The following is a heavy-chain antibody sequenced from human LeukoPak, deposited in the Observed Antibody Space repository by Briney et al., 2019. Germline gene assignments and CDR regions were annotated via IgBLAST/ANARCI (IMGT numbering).Heavy chain of an antibody. CDR2: ISGSGGST. CDR1: GFTVSSNY. Sequence: GGSLRLSCAASGFTVSSNYMSWVRQAPGKGLEWVSAISGSGGSTYCADSVKGRFTISRDNSKNTLYLQMNSLRAEDTAVYYCARADSSGYYYESWGQGTLVTVSS. CDR3: ARADSSGYYYES. J-gene: IGHJ5*02. D-gene: IGHD3-22*01. V-gene: IGHV3-23*01.